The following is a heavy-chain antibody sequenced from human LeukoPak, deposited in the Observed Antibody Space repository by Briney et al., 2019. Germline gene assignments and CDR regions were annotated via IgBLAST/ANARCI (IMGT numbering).Heavy chain of an antibody. CDR2: IIPIFGTA. Sequence: SVKVSCKASGGTFSSYAISWVRQAPGQGLEWMGGIIPIFGTANYAQKFQGRVTITADKSTSTAHMELSSLRSEDTAVYYCARDTSEVVAWHYYGMDVWGQGTTVTVSS. J-gene: IGHJ6*02. D-gene: IGHD2-15*01. CDR3: ARDTSEVVAWHYYGMDV. V-gene: IGHV1-69*06. CDR1: GGTFSSYA.